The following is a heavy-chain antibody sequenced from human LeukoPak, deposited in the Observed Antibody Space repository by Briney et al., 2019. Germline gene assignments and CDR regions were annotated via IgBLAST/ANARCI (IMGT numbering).Heavy chain of an antibody. CDR3: VRSVQHHTSGWYAFDS. Sequence: GGSLRLSCATSGFTFSSYWMHWVREAPGTGPVWVSRTNSDGTTTTYADSVKGRFTISRDNARNTLYLQMNNLRADDTAVYYCVRSVQHHTSGWYAFDSWGQGTLVTVSS. D-gene: IGHD6-19*01. J-gene: IGHJ4*02. CDR1: GFTFSSYW. V-gene: IGHV3-74*01. CDR2: TNSDGTTT.